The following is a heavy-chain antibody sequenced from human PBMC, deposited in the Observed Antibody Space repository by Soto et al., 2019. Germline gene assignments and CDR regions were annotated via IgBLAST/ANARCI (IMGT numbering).Heavy chain of an antibody. V-gene: IGHV3-23*01. J-gene: IGHJ6*03. CDR2: ISGSGGST. D-gene: IGHD2-2*01. CDR1: GFTFSSYA. CDR3: AKGGFCSSATCAPRYYYRDV. Sequence: GGSLRLSCAASGFTFSSYAMSWVRQAPGKGLEWVSAISGSGGSTYYADSVKGRFTISRDNSKNTLYLQMNSLRAEDTAVYYCAKGGFCSSATCAPRYYYRDVGGKGTTVTVPS.